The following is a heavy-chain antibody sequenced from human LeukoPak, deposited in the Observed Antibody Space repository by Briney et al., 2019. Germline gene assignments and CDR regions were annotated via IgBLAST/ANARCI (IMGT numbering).Heavy chain of an antibody. J-gene: IGHJ3*02. CDR1: GFLFSSYW. CDR3: ARAYYDFWSGRDAFDI. D-gene: IGHD3-3*01. Sequence: GGSLRLSCAASGFLFSSYWMSWVRQAPGKGLEWVANIKQDGSEKYYVDSVKGRFTISRDNAKNSLYLRMNSLRAEDTAVYYCARAYYDFWSGRDAFDIWGQGTMVTVSS. CDR2: IKQDGSEK. V-gene: IGHV3-7*01.